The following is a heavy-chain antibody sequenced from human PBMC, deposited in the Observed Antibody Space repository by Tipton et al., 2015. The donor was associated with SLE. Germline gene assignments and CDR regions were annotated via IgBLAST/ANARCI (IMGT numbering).Heavy chain of an antibody. D-gene: IGHD6-6*01. CDR3: ARDGDDIAAHNWFDP. J-gene: IGHJ5*02. CDR2: ISFDGTNK. V-gene: IGHV3-30*03. Sequence: SLRLSCAASGFTFSSYWMSWVRQSPGKGLEWVALISFDGTNKYYADSVKGRFTISRDNSKNTLYLQMNSLRSDDTAVYYCARDGDDIAAHNWFDPWGQGTLVTVSS. CDR1: GFTFSSYW.